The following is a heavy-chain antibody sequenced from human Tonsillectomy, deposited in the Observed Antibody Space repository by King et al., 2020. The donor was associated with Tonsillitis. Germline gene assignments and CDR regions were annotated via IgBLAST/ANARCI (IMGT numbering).Heavy chain of an antibody. Sequence: VQLVESGGGLVKPGGSLRLSCAASGFTFSSYSMNWVRQAPGKGLEWVSSISSSSSYIYYADSVKGRFTISRDNAKNSLYLQMNSLRAEDTAVYYCARWRSDAYYYYGMAVWGQGTTVTVSS. J-gene: IGHJ6*02. V-gene: IGHV3-21*01. CDR2: ISSSSSYI. D-gene: IGHD2-8*01. CDR3: ARWRSDAYYYYGMAV. CDR1: GFTFSSYS.